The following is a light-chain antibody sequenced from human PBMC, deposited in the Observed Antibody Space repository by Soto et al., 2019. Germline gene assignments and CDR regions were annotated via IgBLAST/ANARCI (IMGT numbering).Light chain of an antibody. CDR2: GAS. J-gene: IGKJ2*03. CDR3: QQYYDWYS. Sequence: VVLTQSPATLSVSPGDRATLSCRASQSVNNRLAWYQQKPGQAPRLLVYGASTRATDIPARFSGSGSGTESTLTLSSLQSEDFAVYYCQQYYDWYSFGQGTKLDI. CDR1: QSVNNR. V-gene: IGKV3-15*01.